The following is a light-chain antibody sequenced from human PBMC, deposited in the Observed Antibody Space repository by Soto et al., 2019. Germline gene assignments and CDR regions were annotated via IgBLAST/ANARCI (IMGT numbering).Light chain of an antibody. V-gene: IGKV3-15*01. CDR3: QQYNNWPFT. J-gene: IGKJ4*01. CDR2: GAS. Sequence: EIVMTQSPATLSVSPGERATLSCRASQSISSDLAWYQQKPGQAPRHLIYGASTRATGIPARFSGSGSGTEFTLTISSLQSEDFAFYYCQQYNNWPFTFGGGPKVEIK. CDR1: QSISSD.